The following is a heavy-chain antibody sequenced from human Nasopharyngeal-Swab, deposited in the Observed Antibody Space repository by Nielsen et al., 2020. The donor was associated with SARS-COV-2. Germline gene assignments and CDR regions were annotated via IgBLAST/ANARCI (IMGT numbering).Heavy chain of an antibody. J-gene: IGHJ4*02. Sequence: GEYLKISCAASGFTFSRYWMSWVRQAPGKGLEWVANIKQDGSEKYYVDSVKGRFTISRDNAKNSLFLQMNSLRAEDTAVYYCATGSSSGCFFDYWGQGTLVTVSS. D-gene: IGHD6-19*01. CDR1: GFTFSRYW. CDR2: IKQDGSEK. CDR3: ATGSSSGCFFDY. V-gene: IGHV3-7*03.